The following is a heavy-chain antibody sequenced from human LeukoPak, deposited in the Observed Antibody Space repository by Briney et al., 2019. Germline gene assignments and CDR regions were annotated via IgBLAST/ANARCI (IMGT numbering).Heavy chain of an antibody. D-gene: IGHD2-2*02. Sequence: PGRSLRLSCAASGFTSSSYGMHWVRQAPGKGLEWVAVISYDGSNKYYADSVKGRFTISRDNSKNTLYLQMNSLRAEDTAVYYCAKGTGYCSSTSCYTHYYYYGMDVWGQGTTVTVSS. CDR3: AKGTGYCSSTSCYTHYYYYGMDV. CDR1: GFTSSSYG. V-gene: IGHV3-30*18. J-gene: IGHJ6*02. CDR2: ISYDGSNK.